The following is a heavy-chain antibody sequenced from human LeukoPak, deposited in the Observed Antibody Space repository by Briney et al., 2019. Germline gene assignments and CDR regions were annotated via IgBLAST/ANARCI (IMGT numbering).Heavy chain of an antibody. CDR2: IYYSGST. CDR3: ARDECGGDRYSYAIDV. Sequence: SETLSLTCTVSGGSISGYYWSWIRQPPGKGLEWIGYIYYSGSTNYNPSLKSRVTISVDTSQKKFSLKLRSVTAADTAVYYCARDECGGDRYSYAIDVWGRGTTVTVSS. D-gene: IGHD2-21*02. J-gene: IGHJ6*02. V-gene: IGHV4-59*01. CDR1: GGSISGYY.